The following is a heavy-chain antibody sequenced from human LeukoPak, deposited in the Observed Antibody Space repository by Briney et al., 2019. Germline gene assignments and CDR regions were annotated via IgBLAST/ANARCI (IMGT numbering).Heavy chain of an antibody. Sequence: ASVKVSCKASGYIFSNYGITGVRQAPGHGLEWMGWISGHSSNTNYAQKFQDRATMTTDTSTNTAYMELRSLRFDDTAIYYCARDFAWGSGGAPIDDNWLDPWGQGILVTVSS. CDR3: ARDFAWGSGGAPIDDNWLDP. CDR1: GYIFSNYG. J-gene: IGHJ5*02. D-gene: IGHD7-27*01. V-gene: IGHV1-18*01. CDR2: ISGHSSNT.